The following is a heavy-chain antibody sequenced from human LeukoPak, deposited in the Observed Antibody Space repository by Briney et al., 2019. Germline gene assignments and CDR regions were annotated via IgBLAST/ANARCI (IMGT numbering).Heavy chain of an antibody. CDR3: AKDRGVYYGSGIGYYFDY. J-gene: IGHJ4*02. V-gene: IGHV3-23*01. CDR1: GFTFSSYA. D-gene: IGHD3-10*01. Sequence: QPWGSLRLSCAASGFTFSSYAMSWVRQAPGKGLEWLSLISDSGESPSDADSGKGRFTISRDNSKNTLYLQMNSLRAEDTAVYYCAKDRGVYYGSGIGYYFDYWGQGTLVTVSS. CDR2: ISDSGESP.